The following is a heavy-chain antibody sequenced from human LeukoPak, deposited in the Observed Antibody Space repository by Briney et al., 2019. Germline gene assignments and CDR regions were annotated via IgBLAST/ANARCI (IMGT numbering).Heavy chain of an antibody. D-gene: IGHD6-13*01. CDR2: IYHSGST. CDR1: GGSISSGGYS. J-gene: IGHJ5*02. Sequence: SQTLSLTCAVSGGSISSGGYSWSWIRQPPGKGLEWIGHIYHSGSTYYNTSLNSRVTISVDRSKNQLSLKLSSVTAADTAVYYCARERGSLTSSSSNWFDPWGQGTLVTVSS. V-gene: IGHV4-30-2*01. CDR3: ARERGSLTSSSSNWFDP.